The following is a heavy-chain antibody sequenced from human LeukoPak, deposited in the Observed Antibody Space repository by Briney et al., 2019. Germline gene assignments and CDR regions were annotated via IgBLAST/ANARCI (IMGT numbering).Heavy chain of an antibody. CDR3: AREKDIVVVPAAITFDY. J-gene: IGHJ4*02. CDR2: TYYRSKWYN. Sequence: SLTLSLTCAISGDSVSSNSAAWNWIRQSPSRGLEWLGRTYYRSKWYNDYAVFVKSRITINPDTSKNQFSLQLNSVTPEDTAVYYCAREKDIVVVPAAITFDYWGQGTLVTVSS. V-gene: IGHV6-1*01. CDR1: GDSVSSNSAA. D-gene: IGHD2-2*01.